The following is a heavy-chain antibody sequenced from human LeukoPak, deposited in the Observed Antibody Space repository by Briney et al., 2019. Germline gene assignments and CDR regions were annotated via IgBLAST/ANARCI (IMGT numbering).Heavy chain of an antibody. CDR3: ARDRPHYDILTGYYTDY. Sequence: GGSLRLSCAASGFTFSSYSMNWVRQAPGKGLDWVSSISSSSSYIYSADSVKGRFTISRDNAKNSLYLQMNGLRAEDTAVYYCARDRPHYDILTGYYTDYWGQGTLVTVSS. CDR2: ISSSSSYI. D-gene: IGHD3-9*01. V-gene: IGHV3-21*01. J-gene: IGHJ4*02. CDR1: GFTFSSYS.